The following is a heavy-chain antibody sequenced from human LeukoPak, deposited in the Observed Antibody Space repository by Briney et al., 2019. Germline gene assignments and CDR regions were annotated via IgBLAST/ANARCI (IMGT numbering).Heavy chain of an antibody. V-gene: IGHV1-2*02. CDR3: ARDLDYYDSSGQDY. Sequence: ASVKVSCKASGYTLTGYYMHWVRQAPGQGLEWMGWINPNSGGTNYAQKFQGRVTMTRDTSISTAYMELSRLRSDDTAVYYCARDLDYYDSSGQDYWGQGTLVTVSS. CDR1: GYTLTGYY. J-gene: IGHJ4*02. D-gene: IGHD3-22*01. CDR2: INPNSGGT.